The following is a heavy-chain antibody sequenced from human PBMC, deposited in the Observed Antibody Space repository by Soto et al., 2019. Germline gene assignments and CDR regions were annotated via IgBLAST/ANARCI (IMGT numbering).Heavy chain of an antibody. CDR2: ISYDGSNK. CDR1: GFTFSSYG. V-gene: IGHV3-30*18. D-gene: IGHD3-10*01. Sequence: QVQLVESGGGVVQPGRSLRLSCAASGFTFSSYGMHWVRQAPGKGLEWVAVISYDGSNKYYADSVKGRFTISRDNSKNTLYLQMNSLRAEDTAVYYCAKERELLWFGARDGMDVWGQGTTVTVSS. CDR3: AKERELLWFGARDGMDV. J-gene: IGHJ6*02.